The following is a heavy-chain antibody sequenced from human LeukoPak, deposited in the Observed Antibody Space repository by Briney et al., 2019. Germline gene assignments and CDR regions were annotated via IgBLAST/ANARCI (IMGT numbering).Heavy chain of an antibody. CDR3: AKYKVGATFYFDY. V-gene: IGHV3-23*01. CDR2: ISGSSIST. J-gene: IGHJ4*02. Sequence: SGGSLRLSCAASGLTVSSSYMSWVRQAPGKGLEWVSAISGSSISTFYADSVKGRFTISRDNSKNTLYLQMNSLRAEDTAVYYCAKYKVGATFYFDYRGQGALVTVSS. D-gene: IGHD1-26*01. CDR1: GLTVSSSY.